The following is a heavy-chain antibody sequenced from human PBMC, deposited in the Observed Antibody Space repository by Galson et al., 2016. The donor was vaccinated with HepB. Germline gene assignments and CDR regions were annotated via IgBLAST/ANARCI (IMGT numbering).Heavy chain of an antibody. CDR2: INPSGGSS. V-gene: IGHV1-46*01. CDR3: ARIPTTRILGPTTEF. CDR1: GYTFTDYS. J-gene: IGHJ4*02. Sequence: SVKVSCKASGYTFTDYSIHWVRQAPGQGLEWMGIINPSGGSSFYAQKFQGRVTMTTETSTTTVYMELSSLRSEDTAVYFCARIPTTRILGPTTEFWGQGTLVTVSS. D-gene: IGHD1-26*01.